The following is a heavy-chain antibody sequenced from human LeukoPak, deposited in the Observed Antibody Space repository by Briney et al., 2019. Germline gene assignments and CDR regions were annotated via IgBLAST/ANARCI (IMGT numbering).Heavy chain of an antibody. J-gene: IGHJ4*02. CDR2: IYNSGST. CDR3: ATSYSSSWPEIDY. CDR1: GGSISGGSYY. Sequence: SETLSLTCTVSGGSISGGSYYWGWIRQPPGKGLEWIGSIYNSGSTYYNPSLESRVTISVDTSKNQFSLKLSSVTAADTAVYYCATSYSSSWPEIDYWGQGTLVTVSS. D-gene: IGHD6-13*01. V-gene: IGHV4-39*01.